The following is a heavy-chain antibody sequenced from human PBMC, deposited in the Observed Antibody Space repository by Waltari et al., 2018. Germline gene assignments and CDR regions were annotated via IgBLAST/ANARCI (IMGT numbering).Heavy chain of an antibody. J-gene: IGHJ4*02. CDR3: ATGGWGFYFDY. CDR1: GFTFSHYN. D-gene: IGHD7-27*01. CDR2: ISTTSTYT. V-gene: IGHV3-21*01. Sequence: EEQLVESGGGLVKPGGSLSLSCAGSGFTFSHYNMNWVRQAPGKGLEWVSSISTTSTYTHYADSVKGRFTISRDNAKNSLFLQMNSLTTEDTAVYYCATGGWGFYFDYWGQGTLLTVSS.